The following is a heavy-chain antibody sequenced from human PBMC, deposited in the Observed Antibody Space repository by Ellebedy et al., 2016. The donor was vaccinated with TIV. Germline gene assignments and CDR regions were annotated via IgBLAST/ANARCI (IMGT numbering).Heavy chain of an antibody. CDR2: IYSGGST. J-gene: IGHJ6*02. CDR3: ARETPPTPYYYYGLDV. V-gene: IGHV3-53*01. Sequence: GESLKISXAASGFTVSSNYMSWVRQAPGKGLEWVSVIYSGGSTYYADSVKGRFTISRDNSKNTLYLQMNSLRAEDTAVYYCARETPPTPYYYYGLDVWGQGTTVTVSS. CDR1: GFTVSSNY.